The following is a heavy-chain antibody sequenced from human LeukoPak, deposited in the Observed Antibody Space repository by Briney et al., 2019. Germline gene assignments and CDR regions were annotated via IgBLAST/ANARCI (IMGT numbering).Heavy chain of an antibody. CDR3: ARLCWGNQLAGFDS. Sequence: AGGSLRLSCAASGVTFSGSGVPWVRQASGKGLGWVGRIRSKANSYATAFPASVKGRFTISRDDSKNTAYLQMNSLKTEDTAVYYCARLCWGNQLAGFDSWGQGTLVTVSS. V-gene: IGHV3-73*01. J-gene: IGHJ4*02. D-gene: IGHD3-10*02. CDR1: GVTFSGSG. CDR2: IRSKANSYAT.